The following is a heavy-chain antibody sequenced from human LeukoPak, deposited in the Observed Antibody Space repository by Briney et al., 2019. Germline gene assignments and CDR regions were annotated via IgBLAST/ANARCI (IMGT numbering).Heavy chain of an antibody. CDR3: AGREDSSGWYVLDY. Sequence: SVKVSCKASGYTFTGYYMHWVRQAPGQGLEWMGGIIPIFGTANYAQKFQGRVTITTDESTSTAYMELSSLRSEDTAVYYCAGREDSSGWYVLDYWGQGTLVTVSS. D-gene: IGHD6-19*01. CDR2: IIPIFGTA. J-gene: IGHJ4*02. V-gene: IGHV1-69*05. CDR1: GYTFTGYY.